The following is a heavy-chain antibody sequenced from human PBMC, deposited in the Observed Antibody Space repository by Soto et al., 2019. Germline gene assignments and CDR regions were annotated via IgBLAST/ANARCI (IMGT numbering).Heavy chain of an antibody. CDR1: GGSISSNY. Sequence: ETLSLTCTVSGGSISSNYWSWIRQPPGKGLEWIGDIYNSGSTNYNPSLKSRVTISVDTSKNQFSLKLSSVTAADTAVYYCARRFLRQTRIAARAPRSVGFDYWGQGTLVTVSS. V-gene: IGHV4-59*12. CDR2: IYNSGST. J-gene: IGHJ4*02. CDR3: ARRFLRQTRIAARAPRSVGFDY. D-gene: IGHD6-6*01.